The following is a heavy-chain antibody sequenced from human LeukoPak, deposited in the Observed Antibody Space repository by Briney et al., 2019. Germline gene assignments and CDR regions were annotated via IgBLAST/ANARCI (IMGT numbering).Heavy chain of an antibody. V-gene: IGHV4-30-4*01. Sequence: SETLSLTCTVSGGSISSGDYYWSWIHQPPGKGLEWIGYIYYSGSTYYNPSLKSRVTISVDTSKNQFSLKLSSVTAADTAVYYCARARRFLNWFDPWGQGTLVTVSS. CDR1: GGSISSGDYY. J-gene: IGHJ5*02. CDR2: IYYSGST. CDR3: ARARRFLNWFDP. D-gene: IGHD3-3*01.